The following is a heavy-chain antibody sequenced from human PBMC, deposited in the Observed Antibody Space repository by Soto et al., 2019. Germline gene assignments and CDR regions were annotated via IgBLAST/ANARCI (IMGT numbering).Heavy chain of an antibody. J-gene: IGHJ6*03. V-gene: IGHV3-9*01. CDR2: ISWNSGSI. Sequence: GGSLRLSCAASGFTFDDYAMHWVRQAPGKGLEWVSGISWNSGSIGYADSVKGRFTISRDNAKNSLYLQMNSLRAEDTALYYCAKDPSRYYYYYMDVWGKGTTVTVSS. CDR1: GFTFDDYA. CDR3: AKDPSRYYYYYMDV.